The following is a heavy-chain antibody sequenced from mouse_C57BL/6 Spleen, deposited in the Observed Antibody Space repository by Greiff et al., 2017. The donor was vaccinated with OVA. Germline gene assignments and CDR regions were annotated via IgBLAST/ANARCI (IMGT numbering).Heavy chain of an antibody. CDR3: ARSNYDKRDYYAMDY. J-gene: IGHJ4*01. V-gene: IGHV1-69*01. Sequence: QVQLQQPGAELVMPGASVKLSCKASGYTFTSYWMHWVKQRPGQGLEWIGEIDPSDSYTNYNQKFKGKSTLTVDKSSSTAYMQLSRLTSEDSAVYYCARSNYDKRDYYAMDYWGQGTSVTVSS. CDR1: GYTFTSYW. D-gene: IGHD2-4*01. CDR2: IDPSDSYT.